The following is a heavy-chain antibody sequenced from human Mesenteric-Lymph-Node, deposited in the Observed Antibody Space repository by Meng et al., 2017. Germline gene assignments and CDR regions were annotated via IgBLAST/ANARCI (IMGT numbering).Heavy chain of an antibody. J-gene: IGHJ4*02. V-gene: IGHV3-21*01. D-gene: IGHD3-10*02. CDR1: GFTFSSSW. CDR2: ISSLSSSI. Sequence: GESLKISCAASGFTFSSSWMNWVRQAPGKGLEWVAYISSLSSSIYYADSVRGRVTISRDDAQNSLYLQMNSLTAEDTAVYYCARGERPTRAMFLPDWGQGALVTGAS. CDR3: ARGERPTRAMFLPD.